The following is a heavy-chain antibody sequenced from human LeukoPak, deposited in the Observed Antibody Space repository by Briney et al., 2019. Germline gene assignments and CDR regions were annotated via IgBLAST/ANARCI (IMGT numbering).Heavy chain of an antibody. J-gene: IGHJ4*02. CDR1: GGSISSSNW. Sequence: SGTLSLTCAVSGGSISSSNWWSWVRQPPGKGLEWIGEIYHSGSTNYNPSLKSRVTISVGTSKDQFSLKLSSVTAADTAVHYCARVVGSSWPLDYWGQGTLVTVSS. V-gene: IGHV4-4*02. D-gene: IGHD6-13*01. CDR2: IYHSGST. CDR3: ARVVGSSWPLDY.